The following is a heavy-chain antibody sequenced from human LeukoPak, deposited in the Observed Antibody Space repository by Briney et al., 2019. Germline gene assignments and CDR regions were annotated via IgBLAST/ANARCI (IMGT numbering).Heavy chain of an antibody. Sequence: GASVKVSCKSSGYKLTSHGISWVRQAPGKGLEWMGGSNPEDGERIQPQKFQGRVTVTEDSSTDTAYMELSSLRSEDTAIYYCVTVQLRWFHRGYRAEYFQHWGQGTLVTVSS. J-gene: IGHJ1*01. D-gene: IGHD3-10*01. V-gene: IGHV1-24*01. CDR1: GYKLTSHG. CDR2: SNPEDGER. CDR3: VTVQLRWFHRGYRAEYFQH.